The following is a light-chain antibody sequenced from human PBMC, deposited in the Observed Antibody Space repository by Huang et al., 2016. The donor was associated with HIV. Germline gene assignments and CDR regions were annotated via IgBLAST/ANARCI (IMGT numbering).Light chain of an antibody. CDR1: QRISSW. V-gene: IGKV1-5*03. CDR3: QQYNSYWT. J-gene: IGKJ1*01. CDR2: QAS. Sequence: DIQMTQSPSTLSASVGDRVTITCRASQRISSWLAWYQQKPGKVPKLLIYQASSLESGVPSRFSGSGSGTEFTLTISSLQPDDFATYYCQQYNSYWTFGQGTKVEIK.